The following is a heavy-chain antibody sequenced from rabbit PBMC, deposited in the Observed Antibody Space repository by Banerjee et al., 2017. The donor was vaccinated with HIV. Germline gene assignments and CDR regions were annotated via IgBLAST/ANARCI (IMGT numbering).Heavy chain of an antibody. Sequence: QEQLVESGGGLVQPEGSLTLTCTASGFSFGSNYYMCWVRQAPGKGLELIACIYTSGGNTYYASWAKGRFTISKTSSTTVTLQMTSLTAADTATYFCARGADNNWYIPYFRLWGPGTLVTVS. CDR3: ARGADNNWYIPYFRL. CDR1: GFSFGSNYY. CDR2: IYTSGGNT. V-gene: IGHV1S45*01. J-gene: IGHJ4*01. D-gene: IGHD1-1*01.